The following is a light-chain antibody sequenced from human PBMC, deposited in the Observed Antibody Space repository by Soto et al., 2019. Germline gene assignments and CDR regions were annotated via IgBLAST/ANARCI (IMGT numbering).Light chain of an antibody. CDR2: EVS. Sequence: QSALTQPASVSGSPEKSMTLPCTGNRGDVGAYNYVSWYQHHPGKAPKLIISEVSNRPSGVSHRFSGSKSGNTASLSISGLQTEDEADYYCSSYTSSNALVVFGGGTKLTVL. CDR3: SSYTSSNALVV. V-gene: IGLV2-14*01. CDR1: RGDVGAYNY. J-gene: IGLJ2*01.